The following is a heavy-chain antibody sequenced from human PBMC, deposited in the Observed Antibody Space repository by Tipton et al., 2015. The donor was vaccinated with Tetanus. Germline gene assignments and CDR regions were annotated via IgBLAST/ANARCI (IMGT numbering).Heavy chain of an antibody. J-gene: IGHJ4*02. Sequence: SLRLSCAASGFTFSSYAMSWVRQAPGKGLEWLSGISSSSSTIYYTDSVKGRFTISRDNAKNSLYLQMISLRAEDTAVYSCARGMAEASNCGGDCYSDYWGQGTLVTVSS. V-gene: IGHV3-48*04. D-gene: IGHD2-21*02. CDR1: GFTFSSYA. CDR3: ARGMAEASNCGGDCYSDY. CDR2: ISSSSSTI.